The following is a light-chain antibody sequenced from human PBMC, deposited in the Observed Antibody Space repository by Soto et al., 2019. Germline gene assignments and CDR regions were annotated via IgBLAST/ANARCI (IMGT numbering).Light chain of an antibody. CDR3: CSYAGSSTPYV. CDR1: SSDVGGYNY. J-gene: IGLJ1*01. Sequence: QSVLTQPPSASGCPGQSVTICCTGTSSDVGGYNYVSWYQQHPGKAPKLMIYEVSKRPSGVPDRFSGSKSGNTASLTISGLQAEDEADYYCCSYAGSSTPYVFGTGTKVTVL. V-gene: IGLV2-8*01. CDR2: EVS.